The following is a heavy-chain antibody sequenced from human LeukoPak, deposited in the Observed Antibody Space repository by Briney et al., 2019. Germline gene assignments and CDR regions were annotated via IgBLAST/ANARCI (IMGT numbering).Heavy chain of an antibody. CDR1: GFTFSSYG. CDR2: IRYDGSNK. J-gene: IGHJ4*02. Sequence: GGSLRLSCAASGFTFSSYGMHWVRQAPGKGLEWVAFIRYDGSNKYYADSVKGRFTISRDNSKNTLYLQMNSLRAEDTAVYYCARDGRWLQAIDYWGQGTLVTVSS. D-gene: IGHD5-24*01. V-gene: IGHV3-30*02. CDR3: ARDGRWLQAIDY.